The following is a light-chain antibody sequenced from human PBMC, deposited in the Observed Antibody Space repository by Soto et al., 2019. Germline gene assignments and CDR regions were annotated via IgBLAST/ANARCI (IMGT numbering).Light chain of an antibody. CDR2: DNN. CDR3: GTWDSSLSAVV. Sequence: QSVLTQPTSVSAAPGQKVTISCSGSRSNIGNNYVSWYQQLPGTAPKLLLYDNNKRPTGIPDRFSGSKSGTSATPGITGLQTGDEADYYCGTWDSSLSAVVFGGVTKVTVL. J-gene: IGLJ2*01. CDR1: RSNIGNNY. V-gene: IGLV1-51*01.